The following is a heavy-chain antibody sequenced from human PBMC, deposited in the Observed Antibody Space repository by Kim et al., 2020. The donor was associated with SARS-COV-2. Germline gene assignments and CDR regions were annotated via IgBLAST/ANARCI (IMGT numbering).Heavy chain of an antibody. CDR2: ISSSGDYR. V-gene: IGHV3-23*01. CDR3: ATSEARGRGCTTTTCPIPTF. Sequence: GGSLRLSCAASRFAFSNYAMSWVRQAPGKGLEWVSAISSSGDYRPYADSVKGRFTISRDNSKNSLYLYMNSLRADDTAIYYCATSEARGRGCTTTTCPIPTFWGQGTLVTVSS. J-gene: IGHJ4*02. D-gene: IGHD2-2*01. CDR1: RFAFSNYA.